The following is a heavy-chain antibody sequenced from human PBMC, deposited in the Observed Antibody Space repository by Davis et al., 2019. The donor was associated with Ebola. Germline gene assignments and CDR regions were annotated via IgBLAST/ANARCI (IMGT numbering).Heavy chain of an antibody. Sequence: GGSLRLSCQGSGYSFPNYWIGWVRQMPGKGLEWMGIIYPGDSDTRYSPSFQGQVTISVDKSINTAYLQWSSLKASDTAMYYCARGPRSYFRAGGDDYWGQGTLVTVSS. J-gene: IGHJ4*02. CDR1: GYSFPNYW. CDR2: IYPGDSDT. CDR3: ARGPRSYFRAGGDDY. V-gene: IGHV5-51*01. D-gene: IGHD3-10*01.